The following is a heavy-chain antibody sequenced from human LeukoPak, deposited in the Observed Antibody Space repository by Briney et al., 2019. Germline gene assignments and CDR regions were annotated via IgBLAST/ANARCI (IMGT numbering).Heavy chain of an antibody. J-gene: IGHJ5*02. Sequence: GASVKVSCKASGYTFTGYYMHWVRQAAGQALEWMGWINPNSGGSNYAHKYHGRVTMTGDTHISTAYSELSRLRSDDTAVYYCARMGYSSGYNWFDPWGQGTLVTVSS. D-gene: IGHD6-19*01. V-gene: IGHV1-2*02. CDR3: ARMGYSSGYNWFDP. CDR2: INPNSGGS. CDR1: GYTFTGYY.